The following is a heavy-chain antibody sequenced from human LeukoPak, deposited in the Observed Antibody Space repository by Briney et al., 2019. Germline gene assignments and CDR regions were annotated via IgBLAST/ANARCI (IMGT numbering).Heavy chain of an antibody. D-gene: IGHD3-16*02. Sequence: GSLRLSCAASGFTFSSYGMHWVRQAPGKGLEWVAVISYDGSNKYYADSVKGRFTISRDNSKNTLYLQMNSLRAEDTAVYYCAKDYDYVWGSYRYTGHAFDIWGQGTMVTVSS. CDR3: AKDYDYVWGSYRYTGHAFDI. CDR1: GFTFSSYG. J-gene: IGHJ3*02. CDR2: ISYDGSNK. V-gene: IGHV3-30*18.